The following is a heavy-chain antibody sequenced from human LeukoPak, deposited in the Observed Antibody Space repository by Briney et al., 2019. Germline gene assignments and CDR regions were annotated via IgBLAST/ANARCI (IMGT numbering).Heavy chain of an antibody. V-gene: IGHV3-23*01. Sequence: GGSLRLSCAASGFTFSNYAMSWVRQAPGKGLEWVSAISGSGGSTYYADSVKGRFTFPRDNSKNTLYLQMNSLRAEDTAVYYCAKVGEEWELLGVGAFDIWGQGTMVTVSS. CDR2: ISGSGGST. CDR1: GFTFSNYA. CDR3: AKVGEEWELLGVGAFDI. D-gene: IGHD1-26*01. J-gene: IGHJ3*02.